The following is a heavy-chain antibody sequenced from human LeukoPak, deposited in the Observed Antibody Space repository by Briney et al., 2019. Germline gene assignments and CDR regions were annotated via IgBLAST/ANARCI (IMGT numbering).Heavy chain of an antibody. Sequence: SETLSLTCTVSGGSMSSSFWSWIRQPAGKGLEWFGRIYSSGRTNYNPSLKSRVTISVDTSKNQFSLKLSSVTAADTAVYYCARDGAAAGTGFDYWGQGTLVTVSS. CDR3: ARDGAAAGTGFDY. D-gene: IGHD6-13*01. J-gene: IGHJ4*02. CDR1: GGSMSSSF. V-gene: IGHV4-4*07. CDR2: IYSSGRT.